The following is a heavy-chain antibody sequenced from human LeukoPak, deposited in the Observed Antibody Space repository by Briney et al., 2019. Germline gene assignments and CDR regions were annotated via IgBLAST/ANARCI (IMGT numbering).Heavy chain of an antibody. CDR2: INSDGSWT. CDR3: VSFYETY. V-gene: IGHV3-74*01. CDR1: GNYW. Sequence: GGSLRLSCAASGNYWMHWVRQAPGKGLVWVSHINSDGSWTGYADSVKGRFTISKDNAKNMVYLQMNNLRAEDTAVYYCVSFYETYWGRGTLVTVSS. J-gene: IGHJ4*02. D-gene: IGHD2-2*01.